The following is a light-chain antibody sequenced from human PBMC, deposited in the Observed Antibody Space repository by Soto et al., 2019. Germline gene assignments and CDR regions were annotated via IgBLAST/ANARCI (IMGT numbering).Light chain of an antibody. Sequence: IPMTQNPSTLSASVGDTFTVPCRASQSVSCWLAWYQQKPGEAPKLLIYDASALPRGVPSRFSGSGSGTKFTLTIASLQPDDFATYYCQQYETFSGTFGPGTKVDIK. CDR3: QQYETFSGT. V-gene: IGKV1-5*01. CDR1: QSVSCW. CDR2: DAS. J-gene: IGKJ1*01.